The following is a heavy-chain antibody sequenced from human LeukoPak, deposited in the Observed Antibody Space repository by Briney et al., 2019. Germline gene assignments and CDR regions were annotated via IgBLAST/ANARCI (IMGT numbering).Heavy chain of an antibody. V-gene: IGHV1-2*02. J-gene: IGHJ6*02. Sequence: ASVKVSCKASGYTFTGYYMHWVRQAPGQGREWLGWINPNSGGTNYAQKVQGRVTMTRDTSISTAYMELSRLRSDDTAVYYCARMDAGKKDWNDVDYYYYYGMDVWGQGTTVTVSS. D-gene: IGHD1-1*01. CDR1: GYTFTGYY. CDR3: ARMDAGKKDWNDVDYYYYYGMDV. CDR2: INPNSGGT.